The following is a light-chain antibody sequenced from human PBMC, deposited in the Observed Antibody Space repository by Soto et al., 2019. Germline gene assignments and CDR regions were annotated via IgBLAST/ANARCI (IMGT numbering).Light chain of an antibody. CDR2: EVS. Sequence: QPVLSQPASVSGSPGQSISISCTGTNSDIGTYDYVSWYQQHPGKAPKLMIYEVSNRPSGVSNRFSGSKSGNTASLTISGLQADDEADYYCASYTVTNTVFFGGGTKVTVL. V-gene: IGLV2-14*01. CDR3: ASYTVTNTVF. CDR1: NSDIGTYDY. J-gene: IGLJ2*01.